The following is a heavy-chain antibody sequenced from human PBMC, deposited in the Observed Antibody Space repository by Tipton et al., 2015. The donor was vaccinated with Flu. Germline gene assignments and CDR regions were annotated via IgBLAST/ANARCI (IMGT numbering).Heavy chain of an antibody. V-gene: IGHV3-74*02. CDR1: GFTFSNHW. Sequence: QLVQSGGGLVQPGGSLRLSCAASGFTFSNHWMHWVRQAPGKGLVWVSRINKDGSNAVYADSVKGRFTFSRDNAKNTLYLQMIGLRADDTAVYYCTRGLSPSEALDYWGQGTLVTVSS. CDR3: TRGLSPSEALDY. D-gene: IGHD3/OR15-3a*01. CDR2: INKDGSNA. J-gene: IGHJ4*02.